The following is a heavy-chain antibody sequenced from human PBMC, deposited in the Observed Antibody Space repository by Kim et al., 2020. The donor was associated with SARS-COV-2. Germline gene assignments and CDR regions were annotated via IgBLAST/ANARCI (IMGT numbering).Heavy chain of an antibody. CDR3: ARGSRGVFS. J-gene: IGHJ5*02. CDR2: FNGRNGDT. D-gene: IGHD3-10*01. Sequence: ASVKVSCKASGYTFSSHAIHWLRQAPGQGFEWMGWFNGRNGDTKYSQNFQGRVTITTDTSASTAYMELSSLRFEDTAIYYCARGSRGVFSWGQGTVVTVSS. CDR1: GYTFSSHA. V-gene: IGHV1-3*01.